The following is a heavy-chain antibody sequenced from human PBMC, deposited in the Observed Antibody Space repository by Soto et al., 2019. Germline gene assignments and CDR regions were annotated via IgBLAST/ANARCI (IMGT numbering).Heavy chain of an antibody. CDR2: ISSSSSYI. J-gene: IGHJ3*02. CDR1: GFTFSSYS. Sequence: GGSLRLSCAASGFTFSSYSMNWVRQAPGKGLEWVSSISSSSSYIYYADSVKGRFTISRDNAKNSLYLQMNSLRAEDTAVYYCARDSELRYFDWLPDAFDIWGQGTMVTVSS. D-gene: IGHD3-9*01. CDR3: ARDSELRYFDWLPDAFDI. V-gene: IGHV3-21*01.